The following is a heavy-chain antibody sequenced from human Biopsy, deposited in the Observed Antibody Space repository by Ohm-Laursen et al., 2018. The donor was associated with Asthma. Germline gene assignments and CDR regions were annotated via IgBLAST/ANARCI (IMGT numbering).Heavy chain of an antibody. J-gene: IGHJ4*02. D-gene: IGHD3-3*01. CDR3: ARVSALYDFWSGYSLYDY. V-gene: IGHV3-74*01. CDR1: GFTFSSYW. Sequence: GSLRLSCAASGFTFSSYWMHWVRQAPGKGLMWVSRINSDGSSTTYADSVKGRFTIPRDNAENTLYLRMNSLRAEDTAVYYCARVSALYDFWSGYSLYDYWGQGTLVTVSS. CDR2: INSDGSST.